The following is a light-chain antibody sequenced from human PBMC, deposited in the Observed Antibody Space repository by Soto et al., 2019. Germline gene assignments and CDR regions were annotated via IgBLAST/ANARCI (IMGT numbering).Light chain of an antibody. CDR2: KAS. V-gene: IGKV1-39*01. CDR1: QKIGNY. J-gene: IGKJ1*01. Sequence: DIRRTQLAASLSLSLVDRVTXTCRTSQKIGNYLNWYQQKPGKAPNLLIYKASTLQSGVPSRFSGGRSGTDFTLTISSLQPEDYAPYYCQQSYSTPRTFGQGTTVDIK. CDR3: QQSYSTPRT.